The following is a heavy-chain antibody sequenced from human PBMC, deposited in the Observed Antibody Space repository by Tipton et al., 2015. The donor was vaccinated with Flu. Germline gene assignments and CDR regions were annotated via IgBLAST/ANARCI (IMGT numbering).Heavy chain of an antibody. J-gene: IGHJ6*02. CDR3: ARDEGVVNYYFGMDV. Sequence: GSLRLSCVVSGFTFSSYWMTWVRQAPGKGLEWVAIIKQDGSEKYYVDSVKGRFTISRDNSRNTLYLQMNGLRVEDTAVYYCARDEGVVNYYFGMDVWGQGTTVSVSS. CDR2: IKQDGSEK. V-gene: IGHV3-7*01. CDR1: GFTFSSYW.